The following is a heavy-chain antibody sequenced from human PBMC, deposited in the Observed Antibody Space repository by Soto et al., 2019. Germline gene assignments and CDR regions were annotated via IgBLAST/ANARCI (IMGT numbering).Heavy chain of an antibody. D-gene: IGHD6-13*01. J-gene: IGHJ4*02. CDR2: IYYSGST. Sequence: SETLSLTCTVSGGSINSGAYYWSWIRQHPGKGLEWIGYIYYSGSTYYNPSLKSRVSVSKDPSKNQFSVKLSSVTAADTAVYYCARRSSRSFDHWGQGTLVTVSS. CDR1: GGSINSGAYY. CDR3: ARRSSRSFDH. V-gene: IGHV4-31*03.